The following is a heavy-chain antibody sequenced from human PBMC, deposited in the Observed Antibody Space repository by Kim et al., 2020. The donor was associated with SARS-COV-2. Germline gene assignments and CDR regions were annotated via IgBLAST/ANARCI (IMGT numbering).Heavy chain of an antibody. V-gene: IGHV4-59*13. Sequence: SETLSLTCTVSGGSISSYYWSWIRQPPGKGLEWIGYIYYSGSTNYNPSLKSRVTISVDTSKNQFSLKLSSVTAADTAVYYCARDPSSSWYGYYYGMDVWG. J-gene: IGHJ6*01. D-gene: IGHD6-13*01. CDR2: IYYSGST. CDR3: ARDPSSSWYGYYYGMDV. CDR1: GGSISSYY.